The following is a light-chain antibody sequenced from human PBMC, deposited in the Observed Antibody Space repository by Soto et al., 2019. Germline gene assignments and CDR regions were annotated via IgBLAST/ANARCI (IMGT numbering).Light chain of an antibody. V-gene: IGKV3-20*01. CDR2: GAS. J-gene: IGKJ5*01. CDR1: QSVSSSY. Sequence: EMVITQSPGTLSLSPGERATLSCRASQSVSSSYLAWYQQKLGQAPRLIIYGASSRETGIPDRFSGSGSGTEFTLTISRLEPEDFAVYYCQQYGSSTITFGQGTRLEIK. CDR3: QQYGSSTIT.